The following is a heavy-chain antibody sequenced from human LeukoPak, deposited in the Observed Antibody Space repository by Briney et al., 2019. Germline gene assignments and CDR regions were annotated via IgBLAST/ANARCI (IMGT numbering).Heavy chain of an antibody. Sequence: ASVKVSCKVSGYTLTELSMHWVRQAPGKGLEWMGGFDPEDGETIYAQKFQGRVTMTTDTSTSTAYMELRSLRSDDTAVYYCARVVGATDYYYYYMDVWGKGTTVTVSS. CDR3: ARVVGATDYYYYYMDV. J-gene: IGHJ6*03. D-gene: IGHD1-26*01. CDR1: GYTLTELS. CDR2: FDPEDGET. V-gene: IGHV1-24*01.